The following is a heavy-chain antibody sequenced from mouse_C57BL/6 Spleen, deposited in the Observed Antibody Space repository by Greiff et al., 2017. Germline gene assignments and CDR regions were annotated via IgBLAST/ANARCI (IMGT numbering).Heavy chain of an antibody. CDR3: ARDYYGSGDY. Sequence: QVQLQQSGPELVKPGASVKISCKASGYAFSSSWMNWVKQRPGKGLEWIGRIYPGDGDTNYNGKFKGKATLTADKSSSTAYMQLSGLTSEDSAVYFCARDYYGSGDYWGQGTTLTVSS. V-gene: IGHV1-82*01. CDR2: IYPGDGDT. D-gene: IGHD1-1*01. J-gene: IGHJ2*01. CDR1: GYAFSSSW.